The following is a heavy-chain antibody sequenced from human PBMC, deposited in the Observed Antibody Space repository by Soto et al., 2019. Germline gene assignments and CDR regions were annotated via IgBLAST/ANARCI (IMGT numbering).Heavy chain of an antibody. V-gene: IGHV3-48*01. CDR1: GFIFSTCS. D-gene: IGHD3-9*01. Sequence: GGSLRLSCAASGFIFSTCSMNWVRQAPGKGLEWVSYISSSSTTIYYADSVKGRFTISRDNAKNSLFLQMNNLRAEDTAVYYCAGAPKDTLIDSYNEGWFDPWGQGTLVTVSS. J-gene: IGHJ5*02. CDR2: ISSSSTTI. CDR3: AGAPKDTLIDSYNEGWFDP.